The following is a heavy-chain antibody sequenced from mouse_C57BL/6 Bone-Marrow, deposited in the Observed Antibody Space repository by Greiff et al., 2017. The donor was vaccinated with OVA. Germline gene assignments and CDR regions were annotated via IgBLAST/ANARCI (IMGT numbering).Heavy chain of an antibody. CDR1: GFTFSDYY. CDR3: EGRPESTVVDRDWYFDV. CDR2: ISNGGGST. J-gene: IGHJ1*03. D-gene: IGHD1-1*01. V-gene: IGHV5-12*01. Sequence: EVQLMESGGGLVQPGGSLKLSCAASGFTFSDYYMYWVRQTPEKRLEWVAYISNGGGSTYYPDTVKGRFTISRDNAKNTLYLQMSRLKSEDTAMYYCEGRPESTVVDRDWYFDVWGTGTTVTVSS.